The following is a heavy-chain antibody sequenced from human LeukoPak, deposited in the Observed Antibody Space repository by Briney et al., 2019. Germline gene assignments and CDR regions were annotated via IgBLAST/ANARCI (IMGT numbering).Heavy chain of an antibody. D-gene: IGHD3-22*01. CDR3: ARDVYYYDSSGYQRAFHI. V-gene: IGHV1-2*02. Sequence: ASVKVSCKASGYTLTGYYMHWVRQAPGQGLEWMGWINPNSGGTNYAQKFQGMVTMTRDTSISTAYMELSRLRSDDTAVYYCARDVYYYDSSGYQRAFHIWGEGTMVTVSS. J-gene: IGHJ3*02. CDR1: GYTLTGYY. CDR2: INPNSGGT.